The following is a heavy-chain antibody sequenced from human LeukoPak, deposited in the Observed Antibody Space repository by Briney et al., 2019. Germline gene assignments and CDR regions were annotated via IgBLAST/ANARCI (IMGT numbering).Heavy chain of an antibody. CDR2: IYPGDSDT. CDR1: EYSFINYW. V-gene: IGHV5-51*01. D-gene: IGHD1-26*01. J-gene: IGHJ3*02. Sequence: GESLKIPCRGSEYSFINYWIGWVRQMPGKGLEWMAIIYPGDSDTRYDPSFKGQVTISADKSINTAYLQWSNLKASDTAMYYCARLSGSYYSAFDIWGQGTMVTVSS. CDR3: ARLSGSYYSAFDI.